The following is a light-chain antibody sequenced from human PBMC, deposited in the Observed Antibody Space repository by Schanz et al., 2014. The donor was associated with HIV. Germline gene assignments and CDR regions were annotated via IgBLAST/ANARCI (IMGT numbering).Light chain of an antibody. Sequence: QSVMNQPPSVSGTPGQRVSISCSGSSSNIGLNPVNWYQQVPGTAPKLLIYKNFQRPSGVPARFSGSRSDTSASLAISGLQAEDEADYYCQSFDNSLSGVVFGGGTKLTV. CDR3: QSFDNSLSGVV. V-gene: IGLV1-44*01. CDR2: KNF. CDR1: SSNIGLNP. J-gene: IGLJ3*02.